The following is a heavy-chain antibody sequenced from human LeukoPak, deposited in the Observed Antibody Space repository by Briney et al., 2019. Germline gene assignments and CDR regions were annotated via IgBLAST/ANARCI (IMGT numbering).Heavy chain of an antibody. CDR1: GFTFTSFA. CDR3: AADRPDY. Sequence: SVKVSCKASGFTFTSFAVQWVRQARGQRLEWIGWIVVGSGNTNYAQKFQERVTITRDMSTSTAYMELSSLRSEDTAVYYCAADRPDYWGQGTPVTVSS. V-gene: IGHV1-58*01. CDR2: IVVGSGNT. J-gene: IGHJ4*02.